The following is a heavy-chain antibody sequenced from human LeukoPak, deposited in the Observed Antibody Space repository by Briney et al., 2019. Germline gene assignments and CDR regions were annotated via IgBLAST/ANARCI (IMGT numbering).Heavy chain of an antibody. J-gene: IGHJ4*02. CDR3: ARSSRYFGSEGHDY. D-gene: IGHD3-3*01. CDR1: GFTFSSYG. Sequence: GGSLTLSCAASGFTFSSYGMHWVRQASGKGLEWVAFIRYDGSNKYYADSVKGRFTISRDNSKNTLYLQMNSLRAEDTAVYYCARSSRYFGSEGHDYWGQGTLVTVSS. V-gene: IGHV3-30*02. CDR2: IRYDGSNK.